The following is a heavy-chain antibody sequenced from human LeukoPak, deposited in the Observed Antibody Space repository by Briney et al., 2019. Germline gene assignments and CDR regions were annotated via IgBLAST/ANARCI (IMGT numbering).Heavy chain of an antibody. J-gene: IGHJ6*02. V-gene: IGHV1-8*01. CDR2: MNPNSGNT. D-gene: IGHD6-19*01. CDR1: GYTFTSYD. Sequence: ASVKVSCKASGYTFTSYDVNWVGQATGQGLEWMGWMNPNSGNTGYAQKFQGRVTMTRNTSISTAYMELSSLRSEDTAVYYCARGDFIAVAGTDYYYGMDVWGQGTTVTVSS. CDR3: ARGDFIAVAGTDYYYGMDV.